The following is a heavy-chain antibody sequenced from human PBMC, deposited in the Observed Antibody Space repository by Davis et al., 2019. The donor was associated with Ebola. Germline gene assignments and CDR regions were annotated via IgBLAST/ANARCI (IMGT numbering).Heavy chain of an antibody. D-gene: IGHD1-14*01. CDR2: ISSSSSYI. CDR3: AKSDRLDV. V-gene: IGHV3-21*01. J-gene: IGHJ6*04. Sequence: GESLKISCAASGFTFSSYSMNWVRQAPGKGLEWVSSISSSSSYIYYADSVKGRFTISRDNSKNTLYLQMNSLRAEDTAVYYCAKSDRLDVWGKGTTVTVSS. CDR1: GFTFSSYS.